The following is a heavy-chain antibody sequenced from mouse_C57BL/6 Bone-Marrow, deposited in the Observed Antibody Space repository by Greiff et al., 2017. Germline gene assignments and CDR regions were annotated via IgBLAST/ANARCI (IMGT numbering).Heavy chain of an antibody. J-gene: IGHJ3*01. D-gene: IGHD1-1*01. Sequence: EVQLVESGPGLVKPSQSLSLTCSVTGYSITSGYYWNWIRQFPGNKLEWMGYISYAGSNNYNPSLKNRISITRDTSKNQFFLKLNSVTTEDTATYYCAREGVYYGSSYVAWFAYWGQGTLVTVSA. CDR3: AREGVYYGSSYVAWFAY. CDR1: GYSITSGYY. CDR2: ISYAGSN. V-gene: IGHV3-6*01.